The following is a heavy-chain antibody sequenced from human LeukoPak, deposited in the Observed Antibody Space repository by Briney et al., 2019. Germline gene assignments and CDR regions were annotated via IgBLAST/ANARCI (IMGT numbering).Heavy chain of an antibody. Sequence: ASGKVSCTASGYTFTGYYVHWVRQAPGQGLGWMGWINPNSGGTNYAQKVQGRVTMTRDTSISTAYMELSRLRSDDTAVYYCARVHRDGYNPRTGWFDPWGQGTLVTVSS. J-gene: IGHJ5*02. CDR1: GYTFTGYY. CDR2: INPNSGGT. D-gene: IGHD5-24*01. V-gene: IGHV1-2*02. CDR3: ARVHRDGYNPRTGWFDP.